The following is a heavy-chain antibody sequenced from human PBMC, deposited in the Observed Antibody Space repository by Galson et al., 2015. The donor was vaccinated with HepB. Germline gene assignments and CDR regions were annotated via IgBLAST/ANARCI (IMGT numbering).Heavy chain of an antibody. V-gene: IGHV1-18*01. Sequence: SVKVSCKASGYIFTGYGISWVRQAPGQGLEWMGWISAYNGNTKYAQKFQGRVTFTADESTNTVYMELRSLTSEDTAVYYCARELITETTLGWFDLWGQGTLVTVSS. D-gene: IGHD4-17*01. CDR1: GYIFTGYG. J-gene: IGHJ5*02. CDR3: ARELITETTLGWFDL. CDR2: ISAYNGNT.